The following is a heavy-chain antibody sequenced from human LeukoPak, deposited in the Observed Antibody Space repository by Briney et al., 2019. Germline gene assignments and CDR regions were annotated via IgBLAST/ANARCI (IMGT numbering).Heavy chain of an antibody. Sequence: PSETLSLTCTLSGDSIRNYYWSWIRQSAGKGMEWIGLIYTSGRTNYNPSLKSRVSMSIDTSKDQFSLKLRSVTAADTAMYYCTRERGTIIASSGPTWFDPWCQGTLVIVSS. V-gene: IGHV4-4*07. D-gene: IGHD1-14*01. J-gene: IGHJ5*02. CDR1: GDSIRNYY. CDR3: TRERGTIIASSGPTWFDP. CDR2: IYTSGRT.